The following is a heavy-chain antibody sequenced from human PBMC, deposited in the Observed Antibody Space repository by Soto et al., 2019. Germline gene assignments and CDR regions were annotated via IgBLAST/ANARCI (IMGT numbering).Heavy chain of an antibody. D-gene: IGHD1-7*01. Sequence: QITLKESGPTLVKPTQTLTLTCTFSGFLLSTSGVGVGWIRQPPGKALEWLALIYWDDDKRYSPSLKSRLTITKDTSKNQVVLTMTNMDPVDTATYYCAHREANWNFHDDYYYGMDVWGQGTTVTVSS. CDR2: IYWDDDK. CDR3: AHREANWNFHDDYYYGMDV. V-gene: IGHV2-5*02. J-gene: IGHJ6*02. CDR1: GFLLSTSGVG.